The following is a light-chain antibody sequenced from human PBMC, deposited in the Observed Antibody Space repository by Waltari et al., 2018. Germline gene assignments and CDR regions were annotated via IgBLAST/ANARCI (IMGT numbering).Light chain of an antibody. J-gene: IGLJ2*01. CDR1: SANIANNY. Sequence: NFMLTQPHSVSESAGKTVIISCTGSSANIANNYVPCYQHRPGSAPVTLISEDNQRASGVPDRFSGSIDSSSNSASLTISGLRTEDEAYYFCQSYYAYDVIFGGGTKLTVL. V-gene: IGLV6-57*02. CDR2: EDN. CDR3: QSYYAYDVI.